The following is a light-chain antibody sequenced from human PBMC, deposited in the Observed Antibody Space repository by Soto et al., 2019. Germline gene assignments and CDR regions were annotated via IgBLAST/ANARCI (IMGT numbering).Light chain of an antibody. J-gene: IGKJ2*01. CDR2: GAS. Sequence: EIVLTQTPGTLSLSPGERATLSCRASQSVTSSHLAWYQQKPGQAPRLLIYGASTRATGIPDRFSGSGSDSDFSLTIRRLDPEDVAMYYCLLYFSPDRYTFGPGT. CDR3: LLYFSPDRYT. V-gene: IGKV3-20*01. CDR1: QSVTSSH.